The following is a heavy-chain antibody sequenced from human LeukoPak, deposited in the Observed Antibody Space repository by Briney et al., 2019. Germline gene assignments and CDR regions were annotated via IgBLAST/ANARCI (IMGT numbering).Heavy chain of an antibody. D-gene: IGHD2-21*01. V-gene: IGHV3-9*01. Sequence: HPGGSLRLSCAASGFTFDDYAMHWVRQAPGKGLESVSGISWNSGSIGYADSVKGRFTISRDNAKNSLYLQMNSLRAEDTALYYCAKDSGAILWESIDYWGQGILVTVSS. CDR3: AKDSGAILWESIDY. J-gene: IGHJ4*02. CDR2: ISWNSGSI. CDR1: GFTFDDYA.